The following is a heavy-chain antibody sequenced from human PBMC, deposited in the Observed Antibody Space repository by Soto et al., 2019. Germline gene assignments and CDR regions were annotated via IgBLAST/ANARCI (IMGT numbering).Heavy chain of an antibody. Sequence: EASVKVSCKASGYTFTSYAMHWVRQAPGQRLEWMGWINAGNGNTKYSQKFQGRVTITRDTSASTAYMELSSLRSEDTAVYYCARAVAVAADFDYWGQGTLVTVSS. CDR3: ARAVAVAADFDY. CDR1: GYTFTSYA. D-gene: IGHD6-19*01. CDR2: INAGNGNT. V-gene: IGHV1-3*01. J-gene: IGHJ4*02.